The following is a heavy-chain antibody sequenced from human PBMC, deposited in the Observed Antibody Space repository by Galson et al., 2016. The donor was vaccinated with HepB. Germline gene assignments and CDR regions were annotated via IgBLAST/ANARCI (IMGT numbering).Heavy chain of an antibody. CDR2: INPNNGGT. V-gene: IGHV1-2*02. CDR3: AMGLRYSTGGSPY. J-gene: IGHJ4*02. CDR1: GYTFTGYV. D-gene: IGHD2-8*02. Sequence: SVKVSCKASGYTFTGYVIQWVRQAPGQGLEWMGSINPNNGGTNSAQKFQGRVTMTRDTSISTAYMELSNLRSDDTAVYYCAMGLRYSTGGSPYWGQGTLATVSS.